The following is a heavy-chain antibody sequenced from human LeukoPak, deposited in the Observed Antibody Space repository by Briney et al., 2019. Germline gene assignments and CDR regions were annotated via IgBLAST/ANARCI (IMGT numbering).Heavy chain of an antibody. J-gene: IGHJ6*02. Sequence: GGSLRLSCAASGFTFSSSAMSWVRQAPGKGLEWVSGISGSGGSTYYADSVKGRFTISRDNSKNTLYLQMRTLRAEDTAVYYCAKFPVDRYYGSESYGNYYYGMDVWGQGTTVTVPS. CDR1: GFTFSSSA. V-gene: IGHV3-23*01. D-gene: IGHD3-10*01. CDR2: ISGSGGST. CDR3: AKFPVDRYYGSESYGNYYYGMDV.